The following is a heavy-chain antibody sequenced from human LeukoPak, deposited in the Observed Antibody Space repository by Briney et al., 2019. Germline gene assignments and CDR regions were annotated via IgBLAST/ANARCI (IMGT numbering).Heavy chain of an antibody. CDR2: ISPSGEST. D-gene: IGHD3-10*01. CDR3: ARDQAGAFDM. CDR1: GFTFSSYY. Sequence: GGSLRLSCAASGFTFSSYYMHWVRQAPGKGLEYVSAISPSGESTYYTNSVKGRFTISRDNAKNTLYLQMNSLRAEDTAVYYCARDQAGAFDMWGQGTMVTVSS. J-gene: IGHJ3*02. V-gene: IGHV3-64*01.